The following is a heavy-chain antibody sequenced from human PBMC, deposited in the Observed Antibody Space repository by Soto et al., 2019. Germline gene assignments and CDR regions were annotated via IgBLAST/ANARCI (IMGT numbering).Heavy chain of an antibody. CDR2: IYYTGST. J-gene: IGHJ5*02. D-gene: IGHD3-10*02. Sequence: QVQLQESGLGLVQPSQTLSLTCTVSGASIRSDGYYWGWIRQHPGKGLEWIGYIYYTGSTYYNPSLKSRVLISVDTSKNQFSLKLTSVTAADTAVYYCARRTMSHFDPWGQGTLVTVSS. CDR3: ARRTMSHFDP. CDR1: GASIRSDGYY. V-gene: IGHV4-31*03.